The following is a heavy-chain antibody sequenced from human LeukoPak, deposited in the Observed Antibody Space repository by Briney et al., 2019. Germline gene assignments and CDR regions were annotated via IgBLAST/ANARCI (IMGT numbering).Heavy chain of an antibody. J-gene: IGHJ3*02. V-gene: IGHV3-21*01. CDR3: ARGYHSSGWRDAFDI. CDR2: ISSSSSYI. Sequence: PGGSLRLSCAASGFTFSSYAMSWVRQAPGKGLEWVSSISSSSSYIYYADSVKGRFTISRDNAKNSLYLQMNSLRAEDTAVYYCARGYHSSGWRDAFDIWGQGTMVTVSS. CDR1: GFTFSSYA. D-gene: IGHD6-19*01.